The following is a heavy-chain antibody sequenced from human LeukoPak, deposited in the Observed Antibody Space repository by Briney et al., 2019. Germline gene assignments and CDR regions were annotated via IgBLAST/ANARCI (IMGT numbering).Heavy chain of an antibody. CDR1: GFTVSSNY. V-gene: IGHV3-66*01. Sequence: GGSLRLSCAASGFTVSSNYMSWVRQAPGKGLEWVSVIYSGGSTYYADSVKGRFTISRDNSKNTLYLQMNSLRAEDTAVYYCAKDRRPTYYSDSSGYFFRDAFHWWGQGTLVTVSS. J-gene: IGHJ3*01. CDR2: IYSGGST. CDR3: AKDRRPTYYSDSSGYFFRDAFHW. D-gene: IGHD3-22*01.